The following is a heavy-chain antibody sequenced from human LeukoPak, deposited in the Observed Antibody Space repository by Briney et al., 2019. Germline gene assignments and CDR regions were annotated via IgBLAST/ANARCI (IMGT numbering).Heavy chain of an antibody. CDR1: GYTFTSYD. Sequence: GASVTVSCTASGYTFTSYDINWVRQAPGQGLEWMGIINPSGGSTSYAQKFQGRVTMTRDTSTSTVYMELSSLRSEDTAVYYCARDYLGAAGTIGYWGQGTLVTVSS. V-gene: IGHV1-46*01. J-gene: IGHJ4*02. CDR2: INPSGGST. CDR3: ARDYLGAAGTIGY. D-gene: IGHD6-13*01.